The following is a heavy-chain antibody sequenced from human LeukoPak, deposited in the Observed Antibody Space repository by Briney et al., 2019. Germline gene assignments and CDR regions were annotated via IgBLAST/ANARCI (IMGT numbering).Heavy chain of an antibody. CDR3: ARDWSHAIDY. CDR2: IRSDGSDT. CDR1: GFTFSDTW. D-gene: IGHD2-2*01. V-gene: IGHV3-74*01. Sequence: GGSLRLSCAASGFTFSDTWMHWVRQAPGEGLVWVSRIRSDGSDTRYAESVKGRFTISRDNAKNTLYLQMNSLRAEDTAVYYCARDWSHAIDYWGQGTLVTVSS. J-gene: IGHJ4*02.